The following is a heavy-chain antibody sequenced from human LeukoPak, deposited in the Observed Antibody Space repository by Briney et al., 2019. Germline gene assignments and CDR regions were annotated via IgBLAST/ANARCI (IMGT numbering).Heavy chain of an antibody. CDR2: IYHSGST. J-gene: IGHJ4*02. D-gene: IGHD3-3*01. CDR1: GGSISSYY. V-gene: IGHV4-59*01. CDR3: ARSRVWSDYWGYCDY. Sequence: SGTLSLTCTVSGGSISSYYWSWIRQPPGKGLEWIGYIYHSGSTNYNPSLKSRVTISVDMSKNQMSLKLSSVTAADTAVYYCARSRVWSDYWGYCDYWGQGTLVTVSS.